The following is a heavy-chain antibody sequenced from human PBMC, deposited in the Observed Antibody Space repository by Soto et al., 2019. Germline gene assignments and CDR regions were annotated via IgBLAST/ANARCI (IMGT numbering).Heavy chain of an antibody. CDR1: GGSISSNNYY. Sequence: QVQLQESGPGLVKPSQTLSLTCTVSGGSISSNNYYWSWIRQHPGKGLEWIGYMYYSGSTYYNPSLKSRVTISVDTSKTHFSLKLSSVTAADTAVYYCARVSLGYYGSGSYPNWFDPWGQGTLVTVSS. CDR3: ARVSLGYYGSGSYPNWFDP. D-gene: IGHD3-10*01. CDR2: MYYSGST. V-gene: IGHV4-31*03. J-gene: IGHJ5*02.